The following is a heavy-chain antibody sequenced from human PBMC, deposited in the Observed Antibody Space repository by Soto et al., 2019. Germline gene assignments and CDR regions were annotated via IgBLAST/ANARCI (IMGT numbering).Heavy chain of an antibody. V-gene: IGHV4-59*08. J-gene: IGHJ4*02. CDR2: IYYSGST. CDR3: ARSYGGTLDY. Sequence: QVQLQESGPGLVKPSETLSLTCTVSGGSISSYYWSWIRQPPGKGLEWSGYIYYSGSTNYNPSLKSRVTTSVDTSKNQFSLKLSSVTAADTAVYYCARSYGGTLDYWGQGTLVTVSS. D-gene: IGHD4-17*01. CDR1: GGSISSYY.